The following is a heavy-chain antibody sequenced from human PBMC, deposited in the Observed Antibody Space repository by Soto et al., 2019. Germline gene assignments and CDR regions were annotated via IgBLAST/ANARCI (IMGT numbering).Heavy chain of an antibody. D-gene: IGHD3-3*01. J-gene: IGHJ6*02. Sequence: EVQLVESGGGLVQPGGSLRLSCAASGFTFSSYWMSWVRQAPGKGLEWVANIKQDGSEKYYVDSVKGRFTISRDNAKNSLYLQMNSLRAEDTAVYYCARPSPKFLVPYYGMDVWGQMTTVTVSS. CDR2: IKQDGSEK. V-gene: IGHV3-7*01. CDR3: ARPSPKFLVPYYGMDV. CDR1: GFTFSSYW.